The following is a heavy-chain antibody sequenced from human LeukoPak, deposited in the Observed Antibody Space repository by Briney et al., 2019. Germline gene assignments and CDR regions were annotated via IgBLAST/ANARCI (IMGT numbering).Heavy chain of an antibody. CDR1: GGSICSVDYY. Sequence: SETLSLTCTVSGGSICSVDYYWRWIRQPPGKGLEWNGYIYYSESTYYNPSLKSRVILSVDPSNNQFALKLSSVTAADTAVYYCARAPVFGVVIKPFWAFDIWGQGTMVTVSS. CDR3: ARAPVFGVVIKPFWAFDI. CDR2: IYYSEST. V-gene: IGHV4-30-4*02. D-gene: IGHD3-3*01. J-gene: IGHJ3*02.